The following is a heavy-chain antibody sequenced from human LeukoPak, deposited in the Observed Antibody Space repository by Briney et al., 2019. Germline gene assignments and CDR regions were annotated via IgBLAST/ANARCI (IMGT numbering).Heavy chain of an antibody. CDR2: ISPNSGGT. D-gene: IGHD3-10*01. CDR3: AREPPGSGGYAY. V-gene: IGHV1-2*02. J-gene: IGHJ4*02. CDR1: GFTFTGYY. Sequence: ASEKVSCKASGFTFTGYYMHWVRQAPGQGLEWMAWISPNSGGTNYVQHFQGRVTVTRRTSISTDYMETSAVTADDTSLYHCAREPPGSGGYAYWGQGTLVTVSS.